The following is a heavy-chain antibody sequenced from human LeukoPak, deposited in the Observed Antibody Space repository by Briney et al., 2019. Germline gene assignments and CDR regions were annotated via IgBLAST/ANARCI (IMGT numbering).Heavy chain of an antibody. CDR3: AKDLDDSSGFYSYHH. V-gene: IGHV3-23*01. Sequence: GGSLRLSCAASGFTFSNYAMSWARQAPGKGLEWVSTISGSGDRTYYADSVKGRFTISRDNSKNTLLLHMTSLRAEDTAVFYCAKDLDDSSGFYSYHHWGQGTLVTVSS. CDR2: ISGSGDRT. J-gene: IGHJ1*01. D-gene: IGHD3-22*01. CDR1: GFTFSNYA.